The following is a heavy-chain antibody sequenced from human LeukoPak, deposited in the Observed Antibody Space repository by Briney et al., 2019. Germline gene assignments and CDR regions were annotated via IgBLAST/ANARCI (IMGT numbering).Heavy chain of an antibody. CDR1: GGSISSYF. V-gene: IGHV4-59*12. CDR2: TYYSGST. J-gene: IGHJ5*02. CDR3: ARARLGYCSGASCDLDP. Sequence: SETLSLTCTVSGGSISSYFWSWIRQPPAKGLEWIGYTYYSGSTKYNPSLQSRVTISVDKSSNQFSLNVRSVTAADTAVYYCARARLGYCSGASCDLDPWGQGLLVTVSS. D-gene: IGHD2-15*01.